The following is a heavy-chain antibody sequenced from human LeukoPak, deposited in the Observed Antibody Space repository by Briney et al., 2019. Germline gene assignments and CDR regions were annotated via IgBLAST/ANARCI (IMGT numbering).Heavy chain of an antibody. CDR1: GDSISSYY. J-gene: IGHJ5*02. V-gene: IGHV4-59*01. CDR2: IYYSGST. CDR3: ARDSSIAARGWFDP. Sequence: PSETLSLTCTVSGDSISSYYWSWIRQPPGKGLEWIGYIYYSGSTNYNPSLKSRVTISVDTSKNQFSLKLSSVTAADTAVYYCARDSSIAARGWFDPWGQGTLVTVSS. D-gene: IGHD6-6*01.